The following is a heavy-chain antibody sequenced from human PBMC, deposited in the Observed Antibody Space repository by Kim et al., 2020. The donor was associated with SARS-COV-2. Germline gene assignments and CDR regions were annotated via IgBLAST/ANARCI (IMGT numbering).Heavy chain of an antibody. CDR1: GDSVSSNSAA. Sequence: SQTLSLTCAISGDSVSSNSAAWNWIRQSPSRGLEWLGRTYYRSKWYNDYAVSVKSRITINPDTSKNQFSLQLNSVTPEDTAVYYCARVITGYSSGWYDGTFDYWGQGTLVTVSS. CDR3: ARVITGYSSGWYDGTFDY. J-gene: IGHJ4*02. D-gene: IGHD6-19*01. V-gene: IGHV6-1*01. CDR2: TYYRSKWYN.